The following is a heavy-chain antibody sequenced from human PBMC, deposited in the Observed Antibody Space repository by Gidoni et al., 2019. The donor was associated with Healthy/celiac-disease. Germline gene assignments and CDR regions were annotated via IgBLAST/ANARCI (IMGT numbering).Heavy chain of an antibody. CDR3: AKSEDYGDYYGAFDI. V-gene: IGHV3-30*18. CDR2: ISYDGSNK. D-gene: IGHD4-17*01. CDR1: GFTFSSYG. J-gene: IGHJ3*02. Sequence: QVQLVESGGGVVQPGRSLRLSCAASGFTFSSYGLHWVLQAPCKWWEWVAVISYDGSNKYYADSVKGRFTISRDNSKNTLYLQMNSLRAEDTAVYYCAKSEDYGDYYGAFDIWGQGTMVTVSS.